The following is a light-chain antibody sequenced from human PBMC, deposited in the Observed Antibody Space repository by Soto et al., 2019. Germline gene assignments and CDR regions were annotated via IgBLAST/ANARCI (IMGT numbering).Light chain of an antibody. Sequence: QSALTQPASVSGSPGQSITISCTGTSSDVGSYNLVSWYQQHPGKAPKLMIYEGSKRPSGVSNRFPGSKSGNTASLTISGLQAEDEADYYCCSYAGSHVVFGGGTKLTVL. CDR1: SSDVGSYNL. CDR3: CSYAGSHVV. CDR2: EGS. J-gene: IGLJ2*01. V-gene: IGLV2-23*01.